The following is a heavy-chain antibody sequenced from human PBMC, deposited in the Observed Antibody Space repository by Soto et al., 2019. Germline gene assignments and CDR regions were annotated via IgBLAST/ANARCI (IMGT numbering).Heavy chain of an antibody. Sequence: EVQLLESGGGLVQPGGSLRLSCAASGFTFSSYAMSWVRQAPGKGLEWVSAISGSGGSTYYADSVKGRFTISRDNPKNTLYLQMNSLRAEDTAVYYCATGRGLYYYYGMDVWGQGTTVTVSS. J-gene: IGHJ6*02. CDR2: ISGSGGST. V-gene: IGHV3-23*01. CDR1: GFTFSSYA. CDR3: ATGRGLYYYYGMDV. D-gene: IGHD3-10*01.